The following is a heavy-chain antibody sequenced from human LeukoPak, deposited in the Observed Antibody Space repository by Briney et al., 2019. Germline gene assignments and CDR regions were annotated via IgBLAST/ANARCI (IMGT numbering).Heavy chain of an antibody. Sequence: GGSLRLSCAASGFTFSSFSMNWLRQAPGKGLEWVSYIDWSSSSINYADPVKGRFTISRDNAKNSLYLEMSSLRVEDTAVYYCARDKDYGFDYWGQGILVTVSS. V-gene: IGHV3-48*01. D-gene: IGHD4-17*01. CDR3: ARDKDYGFDY. CDR1: GFTFSSFS. J-gene: IGHJ4*02. CDR2: IDWSSSSI.